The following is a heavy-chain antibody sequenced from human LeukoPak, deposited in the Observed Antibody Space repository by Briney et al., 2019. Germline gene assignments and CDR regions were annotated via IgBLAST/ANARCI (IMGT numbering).Heavy chain of an antibody. Sequence: PRGSLRLSCAASGFTFSSYSFNWVRQAPGKGLEWVSYIDTTSSTIYYADSVKGRFTISRDNSKNTLYLQMNSLRAEDTAVYYCAREVRDIVATITYYYGMDVWGQGTTVTVSS. J-gene: IGHJ6*02. V-gene: IGHV3-48*01. D-gene: IGHD5-12*01. CDR2: IDTTSSTI. CDR3: AREVRDIVATITYYYGMDV. CDR1: GFTFSSYS.